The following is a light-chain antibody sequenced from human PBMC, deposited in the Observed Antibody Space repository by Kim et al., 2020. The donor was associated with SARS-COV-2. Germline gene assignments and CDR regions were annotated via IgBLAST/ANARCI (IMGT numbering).Light chain of an antibody. V-gene: IGKV3-15*01. J-gene: IGKJ2*01. Sequence: EIVMTQSPATLSVSPGERATLSCRASQNVSTNLAWYQLQPGRSPRLLIYGASTRAAGIPARFSGSGSGTEFTLTISSLQSEDFALYYCHQYNDWPPGDTFGQGTKLEI. CDR1: QNVSTN. CDR2: GAS. CDR3: HQYNDWPPGDT.